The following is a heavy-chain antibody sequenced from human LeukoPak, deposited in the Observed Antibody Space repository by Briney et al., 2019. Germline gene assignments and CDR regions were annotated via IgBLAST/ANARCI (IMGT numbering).Heavy chain of an antibody. CDR1: GGSISSGGYY. V-gene: IGHV4-31*03. D-gene: IGHD3-10*01. J-gene: IGHJ2*01. CDR2: IYYSGST. Sequence: SETLSLTCTVSGGSISSGGYYWSWIRQHPGKGLEWIGYIYYSGSTYYNPSLKSRVTISVDTSKNQFSLKLSSVTAADTAVYYCAKDPGWFGEDKNWYFDLWGRGTLVTVSS. CDR3: AKDPGWFGEDKNWYFDL.